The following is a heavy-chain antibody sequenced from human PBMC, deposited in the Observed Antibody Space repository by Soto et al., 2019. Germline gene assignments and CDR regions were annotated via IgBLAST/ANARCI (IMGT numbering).Heavy chain of an antibody. CDR1: GGTFRTSV. Sequence: VQLVQSGAEVKKPGSSVKVSCKTSGGTFRTSVISWVRQAPGQGLEWMGGIIPIFGTANYAQKFQGRVTITADESTSTAYMELSGLRSEDTAVYYCARDPLWSDGTNDLQEYYGMDVWGQGTTVTVSS. J-gene: IGHJ6*02. CDR2: IIPIFGTA. V-gene: IGHV1-69*01. CDR3: ARDPLWSDGTNDLQEYYGMDV. D-gene: IGHD1-1*01.